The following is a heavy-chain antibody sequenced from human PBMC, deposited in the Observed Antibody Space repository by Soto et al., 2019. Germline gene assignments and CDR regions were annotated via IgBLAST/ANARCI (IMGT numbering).Heavy chain of an antibody. CDR2: IIPIFGTA. J-gene: IGHJ6*02. CDR3: ARIRCSGGSCYSGTIYYYYGMDV. Sequence: QVQLVQSGAEVKKPGSSVKVSCKASGGTFSSYAIGWVRQAPGQGLEWMGGIIPIFGTANYAQKFQGRVTITADESTSTAYMELSSLRSEDTAVYYCARIRCSGGSCYSGTIYYYYGMDVWGQGTTVTVSS. D-gene: IGHD2-15*01. V-gene: IGHV1-69*01. CDR1: GGTFSSYA.